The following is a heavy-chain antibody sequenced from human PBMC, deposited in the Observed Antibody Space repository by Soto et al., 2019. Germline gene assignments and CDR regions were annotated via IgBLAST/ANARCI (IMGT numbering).Heavy chain of an antibody. D-gene: IGHD3-16*02. Sequence: SETLSLTCTVSGGSISSYYWSWIRQPPGKGLEWIGYIYYSGSTNYNPSLKSRVTISVDTSKNQFSLKLSSVTAADTAVYYCARVVPESKSYYYYYMDVWGKGTTVTV. J-gene: IGHJ6*03. CDR1: GGSISSYY. V-gene: IGHV4-59*01. CDR2: IYYSGST. CDR3: ARVVPESKSYYYYYMDV.